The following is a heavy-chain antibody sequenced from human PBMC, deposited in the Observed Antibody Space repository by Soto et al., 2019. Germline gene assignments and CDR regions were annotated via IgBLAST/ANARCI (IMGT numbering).Heavy chain of an antibody. CDR3: ARPSYCSGGSCYSGMDV. Sequence: GGSLRLSCAASGFPFSDYYMSWIRQAPGKGLEWVSYISSSSSYTNYADSVKGRFTISRDNAKNSLYLQMNSLRAEDTAAYYCARPSYCSGGSCYSGMDVWGQGTTVTVSS. D-gene: IGHD2-15*01. J-gene: IGHJ6*02. CDR1: GFPFSDYY. CDR2: ISSSSSYT. V-gene: IGHV3-11*06.